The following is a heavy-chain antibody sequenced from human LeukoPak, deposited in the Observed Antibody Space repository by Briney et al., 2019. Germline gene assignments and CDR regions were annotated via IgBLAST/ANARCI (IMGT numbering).Heavy chain of an antibody. V-gene: IGHV4-34*01. CDR3: ARGRSGYYYLSASLYYYYGMDV. Sequence: SETLSLTCAVYGGSFSGYYWSWIPQPPGKGLEWIGEINHSGSTNYNPSLKSRVTISVDTSKNKFSLKLSSVTAADTAVYYCARGRSGYYYLSASLYYYYGMDVWGQGTTVTVSS. CDR2: INHSGST. J-gene: IGHJ6*02. CDR1: GGSFSGYY. D-gene: IGHD3-22*01.